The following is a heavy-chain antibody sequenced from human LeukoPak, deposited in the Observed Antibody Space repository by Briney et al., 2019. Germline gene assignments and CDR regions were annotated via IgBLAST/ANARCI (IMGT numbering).Heavy chain of an antibody. CDR2: ISGSGGSP. V-gene: IGHV3-23*01. D-gene: IGHD2-21*02. Sequence: GGSVRLSCAASGFTFSSYAMSWVRRAPGKGLEGVSAISGSGGSPCYADAVKGRFTISRDNSKNTLYLQMNSRRAQDTAVHYCAKDIYCGRDCYFYYWGQGALVTVSS. CDR1: GFTFSSYA. CDR3: AKDIYCGRDCYFYY. J-gene: IGHJ4*02.